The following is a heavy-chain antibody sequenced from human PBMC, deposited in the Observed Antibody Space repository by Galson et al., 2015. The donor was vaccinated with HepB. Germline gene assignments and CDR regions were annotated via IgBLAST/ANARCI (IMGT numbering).Heavy chain of an antibody. D-gene: IGHD6-19*01. J-gene: IGHJ4*02. V-gene: IGHV3-21*01. Sequence: SLRLSCAASGFTFSSYTMTWVRQAPGKGLEWVSSITRGSTYIYYADSVKGRFTISRDNAENSLYLQMNSLRAEDTAIYYCARVRQEVSGWSIGYLGQGTLVTVSS. CDR3: ARVRQEVSGWSIGY. CDR2: ITRGSTYI. CDR1: GFTFSSYT.